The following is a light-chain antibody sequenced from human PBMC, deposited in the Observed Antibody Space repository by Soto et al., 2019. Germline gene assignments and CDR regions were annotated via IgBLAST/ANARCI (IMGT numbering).Light chain of an antibody. CDR2: RND. V-gene: IGLV1-47*01. J-gene: IGLJ7*01. Sequence: QSVLTQPPSASGTPGQRVTISCSGGTSNIGSNYVSWYQQLPGTAPKLLIYRNDARPSGVPDRFSGSKSGTSASLAISGLRSEDEADYSCAAWDDSLSGTVFGGGTQLTVL. CDR1: TSNIGSNY. CDR3: AAWDDSLSGTV.